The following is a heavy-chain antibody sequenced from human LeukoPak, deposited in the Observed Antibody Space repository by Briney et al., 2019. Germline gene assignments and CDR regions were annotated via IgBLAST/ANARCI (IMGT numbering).Heavy chain of an antibody. J-gene: IGHJ4*02. Sequence: TSETLSLTCTVSGGSISSYYWSWIRQPAGKGLEWIGRIYTSGSTNYNPSLKGRVTMSVDTSKNQFSLKLSSVTAADTAVYYCARAPSYSNYVIGFDYWGQGTLVTVSS. CDR1: GGSISSYY. CDR3: ARAPSYSNYVIGFDY. V-gene: IGHV4-4*07. D-gene: IGHD4-11*01. CDR2: IYTSGST.